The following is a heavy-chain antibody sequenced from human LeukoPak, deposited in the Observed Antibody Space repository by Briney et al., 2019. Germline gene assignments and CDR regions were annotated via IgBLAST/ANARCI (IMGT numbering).Heavy chain of an antibody. V-gene: IGHV3-43*01. Sequence: GGSLRLSCAASGFSFRGYTMHWVRQPPGKGLEWVSLISWNGVTTYYGDSVKGRFTISRDDSKNSLYLQMNSLRSEDSAFYYCAASDGEQQLALWGQGTLVTVSP. CDR3: AASDGEQQLAL. D-gene: IGHD6-13*01. CDR1: GFSFRGYT. CDR2: ISWNGVTT. J-gene: IGHJ4*02.